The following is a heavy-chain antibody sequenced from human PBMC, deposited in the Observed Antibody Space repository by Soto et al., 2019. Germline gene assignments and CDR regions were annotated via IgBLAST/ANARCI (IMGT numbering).Heavy chain of an antibody. D-gene: IGHD3-22*01. Sequence: PGGSLRLSCAASGFTFISYAMSWVRQAPGKGLEWVSAISGSGGSTYYADSVKGRFTISRDNSKNTLYLQMNSLRAEDTAVYYCAKGGGYYDSSGYYPLFDYWGQGTLVTVSS. V-gene: IGHV3-23*01. CDR2: ISGSGGST. CDR1: GFTFISYA. J-gene: IGHJ4*02. CDR3: AKGGGYYDSSGYYPLFDY.